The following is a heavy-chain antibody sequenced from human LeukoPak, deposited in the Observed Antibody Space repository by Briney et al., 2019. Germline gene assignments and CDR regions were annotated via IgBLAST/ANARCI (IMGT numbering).Heavy chain of an antibody. CDR3: ARGYSSSWYYFDY. CDR2: IKQDGSEK. CDR1: GFTFSSYW. V-gene: IGHV3-7*01. J-gene: IGHJ4*02. D-gene: IGHD6-13*01. Sequence: DPGGSLRLSCAASGFTFSSYWMTWVRQAPGKGLEWVANIKQDGSEKYYVDSVKGRFTISRDNANNSLYLQMSSLRAEDTAVYYCARGYSSSWYYFDYWGQGTLVTVSS.